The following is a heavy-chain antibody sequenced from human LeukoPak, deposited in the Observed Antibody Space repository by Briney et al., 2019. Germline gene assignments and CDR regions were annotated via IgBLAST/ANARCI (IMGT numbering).Heavy chain of an antibody. V-gene: IGHV5-51*01. CDR1: GYRFTSYW. CDR2: VYPADSRA. J-gene: IGHJ4*02. CDR3: ARHDWLPDY. D-gene: IGHD3-9*01. Sequence: LGESLKISCKGSGYRFTSYWIGWVRQMPGKGLEWMGTVYPADSRAGYSPSFQGQVTISVDKSINTAYPQWSSLKASDTAIYYCARHDWLPDYWGQGTLVTVSS.